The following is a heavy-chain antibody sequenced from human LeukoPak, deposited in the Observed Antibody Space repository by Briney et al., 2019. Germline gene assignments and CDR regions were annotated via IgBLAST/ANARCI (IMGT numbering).Heavy chain of an antibody. CDR3: AREFGLITSH. D-gene: IGHD3/OR15-3a*01. Sequence: GGSLRLSCAASGFTFSSYAMSWVSQAPGKGLEWVSSISDNGGSTYSADSVKGRFTISRDNSKNTLYLQMNSLRAEDTAVYYCAREFGLITSHWGQGTLVTVSS. V-gene: IGHV3-23*01. CDR1: GFTFSSYA. CDR2: ISDNGGST. J-gene: IGHJ1*01.